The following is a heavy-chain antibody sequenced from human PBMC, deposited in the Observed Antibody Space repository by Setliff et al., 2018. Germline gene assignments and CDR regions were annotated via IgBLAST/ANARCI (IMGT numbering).Heavy chain of an antibody. CDR3: VRPGGTTVVARHFDY. V-gene: IGHV4-39*01. J-gene: IGHJ4*01. CDR2: ISYSGTP. Sequence: SETLSLTCTVSDDSFTSSRYYWGWIRQAPGSGLEWIGSISYSGTPYYNASGESRVTISIDTSRNQFSLELRSVTVADTATYYCVRPGGTTVVARHFDYWGSGILVTVSS. D-gene: IGHD2-15*01. CDR1: DDSFTSSRYY.